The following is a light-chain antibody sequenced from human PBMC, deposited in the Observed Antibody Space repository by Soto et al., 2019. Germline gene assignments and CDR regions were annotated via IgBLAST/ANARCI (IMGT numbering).Light chain of an antibody. Sequence: DIQMTQSPSSLSASVGDRVTITCRASQSISSYLNWYQQKPGKAPKLLIYAASSSQSGVPSRFSGSGSGTDFTLTISSLQPEDFATYYCQQSYSTLWTFGQGTKVDIK. V-gene: IGKV1-39*01. CDR3: QQSYSTLWT. CDR2: AAS. J-gene: IGKJ1*01. CDR1: QSISSY.